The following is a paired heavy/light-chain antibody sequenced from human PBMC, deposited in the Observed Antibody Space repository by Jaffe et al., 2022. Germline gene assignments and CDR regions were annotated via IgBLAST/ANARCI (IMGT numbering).Light chain of an antibody. V-gene: IGKV1-39*01. CDR3: QQSYALLRT. J-gene: IGKJ1*01. CDR2: AAS. Sequence: DIQMTQSPSSLSASVGDRVTITCRASQSIINYLNWYQQKPGKAPKLLIYAASSLHTGVPSRFSGSGSGTDFTLTISSLQPEDFATYYCQQSYALLRTFGQGTKVEVK. CDR1: QSIINY.
Heavy chain of an antibody. V-gene: IGHV3-20*01. CDR3: ARDEGSLGTDAFDI. Sequence: EVQLVESGGTLVRPGGSLRLSCAASGFTFDDYAMSWVRQVPGKGLEWISGINSNGESADYADSVKGRFTMSRDNAKNSMYLQMNSLRVEDTAFYHCARDEGSLGTDAFDIWGQGTMVIVSS. J-gene: IGHJ3*02. D-gene: IGHD7-27*01. CDR2: INSNGESA. CDR1: GFTFDDYA.